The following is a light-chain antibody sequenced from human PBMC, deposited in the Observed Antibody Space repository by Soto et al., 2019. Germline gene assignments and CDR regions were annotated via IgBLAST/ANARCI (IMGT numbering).Light chain of an antibody. V-gene: IGKV1-39*01. Sequence: DIQMTQSPSSLSASVGDRVTITCRASQSITNYLNWYQQKPGKAPKLLIYLTSRLQSGVPSRFSGGGSGTDFTLTISSLQPEDFAAYYCQQSYSTPYTFGQGPNLEI. J-gene: IGKJ2*01. CDR2: LTS. CDR1: QSITNY. CDR3: QQSYSTPYT.